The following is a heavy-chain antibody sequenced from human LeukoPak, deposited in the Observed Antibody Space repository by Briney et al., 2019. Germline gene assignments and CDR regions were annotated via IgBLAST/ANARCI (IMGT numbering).Heavy chain of an antibody. V-gene: IGHV3-11*06. CDR1: GFTFSDYY. J-gene: IGHJ4*02. Sequence: GGSLRLSCAASGFTFSDYYMSWIRQAPGKGLEWVSYISGSSDYTKYADSVKGRFTISRDNAKNSLYLQVNNLRAEDTAVYYCARENWYYDYWGQGTLVTVSS. CDR2: ISGSSDYT. CDR3: ARENWYYDY. D-gene: IGHD1-1*01.